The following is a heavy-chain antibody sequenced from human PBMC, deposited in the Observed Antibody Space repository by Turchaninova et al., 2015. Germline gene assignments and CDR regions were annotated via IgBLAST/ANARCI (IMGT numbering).Heavy chain of an antibody. D-gene: IGHD6-13*01. CDR3: ARAPYSSTYYFDY. CDR1: DFTVSTNY. J-gene: IGHJ4*02. CDR2: IYANGNT. V-gene: IGHV3-53*01. Sequence: EVRLVESGGGLIQPGGYLRLSCEAYDFTVSTNYLRWVRQAPGKGLEWVSVIYANGNTYYADAVKGRFTISRDNSKNTLYLQMNSLRAEDTAVYYCARAPYSSTYYFDYWGQGTLVTVSS.